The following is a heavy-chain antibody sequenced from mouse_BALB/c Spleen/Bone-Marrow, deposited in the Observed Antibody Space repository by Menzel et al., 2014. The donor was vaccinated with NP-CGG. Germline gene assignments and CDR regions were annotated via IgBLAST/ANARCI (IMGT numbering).Heavy chain of an antibody. Sequence: VKLVESGAELARPGASVKLSCKASGYTFTSYWMQWVKQRPGQGLEWIGAIYPGDGDTRYTQKFKGKATLTADKSSSTAYIQLSSLASEDSAVYYCARGYPSDYWGQGTTLTVSS. V-gene: IGHV1-87*01. CDR2: IYPGDGDT. CDR1: GYTFTSYW. D-gene: IGHD3-2*02. J-gene: IGHJ2*01. CDR3: ARGYPSDY.